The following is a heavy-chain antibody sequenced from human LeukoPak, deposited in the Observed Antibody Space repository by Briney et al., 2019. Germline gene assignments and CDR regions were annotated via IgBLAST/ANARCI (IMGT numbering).Heavy chain of an antibody. CDR2: FYHSGST. Sequence: SETLSLTCAVSGYSISSAYYWGWIRQPPGKGLEWIGSFYHSGSTYYNPSLKSRVTISVDTSKNQFSLKLTSVTAADTAVYYCARYMCYYDSSGPNHDAFDIWGQGTMVTVSS. J-gene: IGHJ3*02. CDR1: GYSISSAYY. CDR3: ARYMCYYDSSGPNHDAFDI. V-gene: IGHV4-38-2*01. D-gene: IGHD3-22*01.